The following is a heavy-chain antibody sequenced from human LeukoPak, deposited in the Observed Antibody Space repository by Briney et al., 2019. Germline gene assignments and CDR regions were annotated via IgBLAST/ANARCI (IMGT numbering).Heavy chain of an antibody. CDR2: IYYSGST. CDR3: ARHGVRPTRFDP. Sequence: SSETLSLTCTVSGCSISSYYWSWIRQPPGKGLEWIGYIYYSGSTNYNPSLKSRVTISVDTSKNQFSLKLSSVTAADTAVYYCARHGVRPTRFDPGGQGTLVTVSS. J-gene: IGHJ5*02. V-gene: IGHV4-59*08. D-gene: IGHD3-3*01. CDR1: GCSISSYY.